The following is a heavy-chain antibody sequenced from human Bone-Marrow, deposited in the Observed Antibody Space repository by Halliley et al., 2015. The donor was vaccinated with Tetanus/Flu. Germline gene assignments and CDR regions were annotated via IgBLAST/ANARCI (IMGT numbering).Heavy chain of an antibody. J-gene: IGHJ4*02. V-gene: IGHV4-39*01. Sequence: LVKPSETLSLTRTVSGVSLATSGYSWGWVRQPPGKGLEWIGSFYYSGSTDYNPSLKSRVSISVDTSANHLSLNLNSVTAADTAVYYCARHYRHWLFDYWGQGTLVTVSS. D-gene: IGHD3-16*02. CDR1: GVSLATSGYS. CDR2: FYYSGST. CDR3: ARHYRHWLFDY.